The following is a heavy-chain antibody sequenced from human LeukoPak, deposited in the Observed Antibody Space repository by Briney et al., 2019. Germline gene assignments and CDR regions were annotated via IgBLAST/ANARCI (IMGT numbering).Heavy chain of an antibody. CDR1: GFTLEGHG. V-gene: IGHV3-7*01. CDR3: ARDFGWGIFDY. D-gene: IGHD6-19*01. Sequence: GGSLRLSCAASGFTLEGHGMSWVRQAPGKGLEWVANIKQDGSEKYYVDSVKGRFTISSDNAKNSLYLQMNSLRAEDTAVYYCARDFGWGIFDYWGQGTLVTVSS. CDR2: IKQDGSEK. J-gene: IGHJ4*02.